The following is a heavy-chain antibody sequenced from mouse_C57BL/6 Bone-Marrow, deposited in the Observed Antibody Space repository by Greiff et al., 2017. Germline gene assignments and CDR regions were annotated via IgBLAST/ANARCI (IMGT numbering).Heavy chain of an antibody. Sequence: QVQLQQPGAELVRPGTSVKLSCKASGYTFTSYWMHWVKQRPGQGLEWIGVIDPSDSYTNYNQKFKGKATLTVDTSSSTAYMQLSSLTSEDSAVYYCARRDYYDYDWGKGTTLTVSS. V-gene: IGHV1-59*01. CDR2: IDPSDSYT. CDR1: GYTFTSYW. J-gene: IGHJ2*01. CDR3: ARRDYYDYD. D-gene: IGHD2-4*01.